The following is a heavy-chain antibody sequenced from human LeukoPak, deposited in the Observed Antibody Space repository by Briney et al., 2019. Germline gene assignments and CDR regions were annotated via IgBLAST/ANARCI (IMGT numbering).Heavy chain of an antibody. CDR1: GYTFTSYD. D-gene: IGHD6-13*01. CDR3: ARVGISSSWYSRPYFDY. V-gene: IGHV1-8*01. CDR2: MNPNSGNT. J-gene: IGHJ4*02. Sequence: ASVKVSCKASGYTFTSYDINWVRQATGQGLEWMGWMNPNSGNTGYAQKFQGRVTMTRNTSISTAYMELSRLRSDDTAVYYCARVGISSSWYSRPYFDYWGQGTLVTVSS.